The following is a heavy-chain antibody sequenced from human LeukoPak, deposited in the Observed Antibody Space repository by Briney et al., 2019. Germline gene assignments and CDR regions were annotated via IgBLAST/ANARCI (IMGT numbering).Heavy chain of an antibody. J-gene: IGHJ3*02. D-gene: IGHD3-22*01. CDR3: AKASTYYYDSRGSGSDAFDI. CDR1: GFTFDPYA. V-gene: IGHV3-9*01. CDR2: ISCNIAGV. Sequence: PGRSLRLSCAGAGFTFDPYAMHWVRQAPGKGLEWVSGISCNIAGVGYADSVKGRFTISRDNAKNSLYLQMNSLRAEDTALYYCAKASTYYYDSRGSGSDAFDIWGQGAMVTVSS.